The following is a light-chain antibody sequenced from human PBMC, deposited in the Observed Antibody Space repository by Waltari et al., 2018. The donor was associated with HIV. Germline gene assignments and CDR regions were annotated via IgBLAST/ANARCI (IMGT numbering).Light chain of an antibody. CDR1: RGSIAPTY. CDR2: DDD. Sequence: KFMLTQPHSMSDSPGKTVTISSTRTRGSIAPTYAPWFQHRPGSATPTVIFDDDRRPSGVPARFSGSIDKSSNSASLTISGLRPEDEADYYCQSFETGTQVFGGGTKLTVL. V-gene: IGLV6-57*03. CDR3: QSFETGTQV. J-gene: IGLJ3*02.